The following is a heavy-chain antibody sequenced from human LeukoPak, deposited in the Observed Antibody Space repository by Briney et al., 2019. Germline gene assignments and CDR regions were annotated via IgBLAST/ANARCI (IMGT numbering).Heavy chain of an antibody. CDR2: IYQDGSEK. Sequence: GGSLRLSCAASGFTFSSYWMSWVRQAPGKGLEWVANIYQDGSEKYYVGSVKGRFTISGDNAKTSLYLQMNSLRAEDTAVYYCARRRYYDSSGYYYVGYYFDYWGQGTLVTVSS. CDR1: GFTFSSYW. J-gene: IGHJ4*02. CDR3: ARRRYYDSSGYYYVGYYFDY. D-gene: IGHD3-22*01. V-gene: IGHV3-7*01.